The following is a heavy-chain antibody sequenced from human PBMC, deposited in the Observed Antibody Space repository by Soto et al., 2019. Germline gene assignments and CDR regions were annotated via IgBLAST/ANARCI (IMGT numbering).Heavy chain of an antibody. J-gene: IGHJ6*03. CDR2: IYYSGST. V-gene: IGHV4-59*08. CDR1: WGYISSYY. CDR3: ARRQGELWFGQDYYYYYYMDV. Sequence: SQTHPLSCTVSWGYISSYYWSWIRQPPGKGLEWIGYIYYSGSTNYNPSLKSRVTISVDTSKNQFSLKLSSVTAADTAVYYCARRQGELWFGQDYYYYYYMDVWGKGTTVTVSS. D-gene: IGHD3-10*01.